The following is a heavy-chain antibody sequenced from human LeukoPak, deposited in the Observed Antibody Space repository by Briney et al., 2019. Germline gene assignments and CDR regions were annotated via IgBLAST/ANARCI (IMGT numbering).Heavy chain of an antibody. D-gene: IGHD3-16*01. CDR3: ARDTWGFEN. CDR2: ISITSSTK. Sequence: GGSLRLSCAASGFTFSRDAMNWVRQALGKGLEWVSYISITSSTKYYADAVRGRFSISRDNARNSLYLQMDSLRAEDTAVYFCARDTWGFENWGQGTLVTVSS. J-gene: IGHJ4*02. V-gene: IGHV3-48*04. CDR1: GFTFSRDA.